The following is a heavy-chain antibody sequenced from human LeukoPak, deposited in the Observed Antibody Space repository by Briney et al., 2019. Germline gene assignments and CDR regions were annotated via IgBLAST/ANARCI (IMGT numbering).Heavy chain of an antibody. CDR1: GLSFSSNG. CDR3: AKVAGWDLFKDAFDI. J-gene: IGHJ3*02. Sequence: GGSLRLSCAASGLSFSSNGMHWVRQAPGKGLEWVAVISNDGIDKYYGDSVKGRFTISRDNSKNTLYLQMNSLRPEDAAVYYCAKVAGWDLFKDAFDIWGQGTMVIVSS. CDR2: ISNDGIDK. V-gene: IGHV3-30*18. D-gene: IGHD3-10*01.